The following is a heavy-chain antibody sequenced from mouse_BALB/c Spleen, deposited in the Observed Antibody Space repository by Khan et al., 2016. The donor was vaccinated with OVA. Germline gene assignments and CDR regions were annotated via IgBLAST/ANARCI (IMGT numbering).Heavy chain of an antibody. CDR3: ARRGLRWDFDY. J-gene: IGHJ2*01. D-gene: IGHD1-1*01. Sequence: QVRLQQSGAELAKPGASVKMSCKASGYTFINYWILWVKQRPGQGLEWIGYFNPSTGYTEYNQNFKDKATLTADKSSSTAYMQLSSLTSEDSAVYYCARRGLRWDFDYWGQGTTLTVSS. CDR2: FNPSTGYT. V-gene: IGHV1-7*01. CDR1: GYTFINYW.